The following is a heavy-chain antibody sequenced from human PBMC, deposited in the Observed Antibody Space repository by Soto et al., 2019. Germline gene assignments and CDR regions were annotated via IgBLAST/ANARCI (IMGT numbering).Heavy chain of an antibody. CDR2: IRSKANGGAT. V-gene: IGHV3-49*04. CDR3: TRPYRSDWYGMTFDN. D-gene: IGHD6-19*01. J-gene: IGHJ4*02. Sequence: LRLSCTASGFTFGDYAMSWVRLAPGKGLEWVGFIRSKANGGATEYAASVRGRFYISRDDSKSVAYLQMNSLKTEDTAVYYCTRPYRSDWYGMTFDNWGQGTLVTVYS. CDR1: GFTFGDYA.